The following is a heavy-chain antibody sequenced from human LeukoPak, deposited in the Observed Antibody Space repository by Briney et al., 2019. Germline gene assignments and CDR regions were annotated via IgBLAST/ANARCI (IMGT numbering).Heavy chain of an antibody. CDR3: ARSRERNRFGELGY. Sequence: PSETLSLTCAVSGYSISSGYYWDWIRQPPGKGLEWIGSIYHSGSTYYNPSLKSRVTTSVDTSKNQFSLNLSSVTAVDTAVYYCARSRERNRFGELGYSGQGTLVTVSS. CDR1: GYSISSGYY. CDR2: IYHSGST. D-gene: IGHD3-10*01. V-gene: IGHV4-38-2*01. J-gene: IGHJ4*02.